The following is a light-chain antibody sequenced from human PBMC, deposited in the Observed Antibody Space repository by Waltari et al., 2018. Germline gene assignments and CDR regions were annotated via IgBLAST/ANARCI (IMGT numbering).Light chain of an antibody. V-gene: IGKV1-9*01. CDR1: QGISTF. CDR2: GRS. Sequence: IQLTQSPSSLSASVGDRVTITCRASQGISTFLAWYQQKPGKAPKLLIYGRSTWPNAVPSRFSGSGFGTEFTLTISNLQPEDFATYYCLQSHSYPFTFGPGTKVDVK. CDR3: LQSHSYPFT. J-gene: IGKJ3*01.